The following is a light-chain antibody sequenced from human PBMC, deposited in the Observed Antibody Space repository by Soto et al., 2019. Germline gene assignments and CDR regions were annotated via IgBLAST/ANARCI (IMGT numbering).Light chain of an antibody. J-gene: IGKJ5*01. CDR1: QTVSRS. CDR3: ELYGSSPPSIT. CDR2: GAS. Sequence: EVVLTQSPATLSVSPGERATLSCRASQTVSRSLAWYQQKPGQAPRLLIYGASTRATGIPGRFSGSGSGTDFTLTISSLEPEDFAVYYCELYGSSPPSITFGQGTRLEIK. V-gene: IGKV3-15*01.